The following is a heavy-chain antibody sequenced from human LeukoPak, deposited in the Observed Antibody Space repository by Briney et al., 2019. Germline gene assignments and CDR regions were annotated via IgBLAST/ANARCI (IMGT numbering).Heavy chain of an antibody. Sequence: PGGSLRLSCAASGFTFSGSAMHWVRQASGKGLEWVGRIRSKANSYATAYAASVKGRFTISRDDSKSMAYLQMNSLKTEDTAVYYCTRHNHDYVWGSYQDYWGQGTLVTVSS. CDR2: IRSKANSYAT. CDR1: GFTFSGSA. CDR3: TRHNHDYVWGSYQDY. V-gene: IGHV3-73*01. D-gene: IGHD3-16*02. J-gene: IGHJ4*02.